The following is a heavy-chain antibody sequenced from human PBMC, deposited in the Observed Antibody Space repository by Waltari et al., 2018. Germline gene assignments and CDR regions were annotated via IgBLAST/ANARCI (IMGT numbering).Heavy chain of an antibody. CDR2: VRGDGKT. J-gene: IGHJ4*02. D-gene: IGHD1-1*01. CDR1: GYSMRPSDY. Sequence: QLQLQESGPGLVKPSGTLSLICAVSGYSMRPSDYCSGVRQPPGKGLEWIGQVRGDGKTNYNPSFASRVTMSLDTSTYHFALKLTSATAADTALYYCARDRGRGLYLDTWGQGTLVTVSP. CDR3: ARDRGRGLYLDT. V-gene: IGHV4-4*02.